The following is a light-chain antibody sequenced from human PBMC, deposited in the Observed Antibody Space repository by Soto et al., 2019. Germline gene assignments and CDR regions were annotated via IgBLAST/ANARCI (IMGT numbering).Light chain of an antibody. Sequence: QSALTQPASVSGSPGQSITISCTGTSSDVGGYNYVSWYQHHPGKAPKLMIYEVSNRPSGVSNRFSGSKSGNTASLTISGLQAEDEADYYCSSYTSINTGVFGGGTQLTVL. CDR3: SSYTSINTGV. CDR2: EVS. CDR1: SSDVGGYNY. J-gene: IGLJ2*01. V-gene: IGLV2-14*01.